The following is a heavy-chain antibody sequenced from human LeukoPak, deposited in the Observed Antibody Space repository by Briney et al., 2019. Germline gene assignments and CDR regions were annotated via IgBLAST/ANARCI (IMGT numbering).Heavy chain of an antibody. D-gene: IGHD3-22*01. CDR3: ARVHRRITMISTGGYFDY. V-gene: IGHV4-59*01. CDR2: TYYSGST. Sequence: PSENLSLTCTVSGGSISSYYWSWLRQPPGKGLEWIGYTYYSGSTNYNPSLKSRVTISVDTSKNQFSLKLSSVTAADTAVYYCARVHRRITMISTGGYFDYWGQGTLVTVSS. CDR1: GGSISSYY. J-gene: IGHJ4*02.